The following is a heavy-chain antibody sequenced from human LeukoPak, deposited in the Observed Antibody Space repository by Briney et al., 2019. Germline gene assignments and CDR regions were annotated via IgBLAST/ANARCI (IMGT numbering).Heavy chain of an antibody. Sequence: SETLSLTCAVYVGSFSGYYWSWIREPPGKGLEWIGEINHSGSTNYNPSLKSRVTISVDTSKNKFSLKLSSVTAADTAVYYCARRGYSYGYAWDYWGQGTLVTVSS. CDR1: VGSFSGYY. D-gene: IGHD5-18*01. CDR3: ARRGYSYGYAWDY. J-gene: IGHJ4*02. CDR2: INHSGST. V-gene: IGHV4-34*01.